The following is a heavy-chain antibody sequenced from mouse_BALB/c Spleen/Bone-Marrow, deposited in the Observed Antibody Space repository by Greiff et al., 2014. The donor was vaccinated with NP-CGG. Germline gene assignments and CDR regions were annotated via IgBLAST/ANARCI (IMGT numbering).Heavy chain of an antibody. CDR1: GYSITSYYS. CDR3: ARFAGTPYTMDY. D-gene: IGHD4-1*01. V-gene: IGHV3-1*02. Sequence: DVQLQESGPDLVKPSQSLSLTCTVTGYSITSYYSWHWIRQFPGNKLEWMGYIHYSGTTVYNPSLKCRISITRDTSNNQFFLQLNSVTTEDTATYYCARFAGTPYTMDYWGQGTSVTVSS. CDR2: IHYSGTT. J-gene: IGHJ4*01.